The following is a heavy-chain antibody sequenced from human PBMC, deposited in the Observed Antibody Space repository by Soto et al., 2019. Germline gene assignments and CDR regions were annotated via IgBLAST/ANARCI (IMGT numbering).Heavy chain of an antibody. J-gene: IGHJ5*02. CDR1: GGTLSSYS. Sequence: QVQLVQSGAEVKKPGSSVKVSCKASGGTLSSYSISWVRQAPGQGLEWMGGIVHPSGTATYAQKFQGRVTITADASTSTAYMELTSLSSADTAVYYCAGDKYQLLYNRFDPWGQGTLVTVSS. CDR2: IVHPSGTA. CDR3: AGDKYQLLYNRFDP. V-gene: IGHV1-69*01. D-gene: IGHD2-2*01.